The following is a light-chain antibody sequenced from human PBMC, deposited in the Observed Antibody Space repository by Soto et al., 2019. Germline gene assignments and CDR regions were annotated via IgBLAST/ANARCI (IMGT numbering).Light chain of an antibody. CDR2: GTF. V-gene: IGKV1-6*01. J-gene: IGKJ1*01. CDR3: LQDFKYPRT. CDR1: QDIRTE. Sequence: AIQMTQSPSSLSASVGDRVTITCRASQDIRTELGWYQQKPGKAPRLLIYGTFSLQSGVPSRFSGSGSGTDSTLTISSLQPDDFATYYCLQDFKYPRTFGQGTKVEVK.